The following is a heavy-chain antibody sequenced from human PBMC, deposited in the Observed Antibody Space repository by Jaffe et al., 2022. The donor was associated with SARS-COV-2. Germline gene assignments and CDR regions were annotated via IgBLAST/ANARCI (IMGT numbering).Heavy chain of an antibody. Sequence: QVQLQQWGAGLLKPSETLSLTCAVYGGSFSGYYWSWIRQPPGKGLEWIGEINHSGSTNYNPSLKSRVTISVDTSKNQFSLKLSSVTAADTAVYYCARGDCSSTSCYGYSSSWYSLYYYYMDVWGKGTTVTVSS. CDR3: ARGDCSSTSCYGYSSSWYSLYYYYMDV. CDR2: INHSGST. V-gene: IGHV4-34*01. D-gene: IGHD2-2*01. CDR1: GGSFSGYY. J-gene: IGHJ6*03.